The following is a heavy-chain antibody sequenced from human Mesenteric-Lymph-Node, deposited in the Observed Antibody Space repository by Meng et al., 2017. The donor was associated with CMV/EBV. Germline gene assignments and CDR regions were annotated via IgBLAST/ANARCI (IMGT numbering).Heavy chain of an antibody. D-gene: IGHD3-3*01. J-gene: IGHJ2*01. V-gene: IGHV3-66*01. CDR3: ARGITVRYWYFDL. Sequence: LSLTCAASGLSVSSNYMSWVRQAPGKGLEWVSVIYSGGGIEYADSVMGRFTISRDNSKNTLYLQMNTLRTEDTAVYFCARGITVRYWYFDLWGRGTLVTVSS. CDR1: GLSVSSNY. CDR2: IYSGGGI.